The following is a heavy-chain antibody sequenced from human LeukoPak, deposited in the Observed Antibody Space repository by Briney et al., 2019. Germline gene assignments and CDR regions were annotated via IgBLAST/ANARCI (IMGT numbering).Heavy chain of an antibody. CDR3: ARGGRYFDWLLPYYFDY. CDR2: INPSGGST. D-gene: IGHD3-9*01. Sequence: ASVKVSCKTSGYTFTSYYIHWVRQAPGQGLEWMGIINPSGGSTSYAQKFQGRVTMTRDTSTSTVYMYLSSLRSEDTAVYYCARGGRYFDWLLPYYFDYWGQGTLVTVSS. J-gene: IGHJ4*02. CDR1: GYTFTSYY. V-gene: IGHV1-46*01.